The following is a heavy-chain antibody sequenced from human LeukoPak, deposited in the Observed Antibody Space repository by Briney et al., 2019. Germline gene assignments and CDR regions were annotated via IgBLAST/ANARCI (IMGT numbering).Heavy chain of an antibody. CDR1: GFTFSDYY. D-gene: IGHD3-22*01. J-gene: IGHJ4*01. V-gene: IGHV3-11*01. Sequence: GGSLRLSCAASGFTFSDYYMSWMRQAPGKGLEWVSYISSSGKTIYYADSVKGRFTISRDNAKNSLYLQMNSLRAEDTAVDYRTRDQYYYDSSAPPLYWSQGTLVTASS. CDR3: TRDQYYYDSSAPPLY. CDR2: ISSSGKTI.